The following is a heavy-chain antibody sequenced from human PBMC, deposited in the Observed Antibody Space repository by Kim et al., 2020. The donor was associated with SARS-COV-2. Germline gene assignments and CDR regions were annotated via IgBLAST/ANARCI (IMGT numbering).Heavy chain of an antibody. V-gene: IGHV3-21*01. D-gene: IGHD1-1*01. CDR2: ISSSSDYI. J-gene: IGHJ3*02. CDR1: GFTFRSYS. CDR3: ARGTGTYALDAFHI. Sequence: GESLRLSCAASGFTFRSYSMNWVRQAPGKGLEWVSSISSSSDYIYYADSVKGRFTISRDNDKNSLYLQMNSLRDEDTAVYYCARGTGTYALDAFHIWGQGTMVTVSS.